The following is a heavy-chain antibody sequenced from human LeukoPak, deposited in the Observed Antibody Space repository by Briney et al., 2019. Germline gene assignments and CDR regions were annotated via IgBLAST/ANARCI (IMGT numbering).Heavy chain of an antibody. V-gene: IGHV3-30*18. CDR2: ISYDGSNK. D-gene: IGHD5-18*01. CDR1: RFTFSSYA. CDR3: AKDGTWIQLWLLSYFDY. Sequence: GGSLRLSCAASRFTFSSYAVSWVRQAPGKGLEWVAVISYDGSNKYYADSVKGRFTISRDNSKNTLYLQMNSLRAEDTAVYYCAKDGTWIQLWLLSYFDYWGQGTLVTVSS. J-gene: IGHJ4*02.